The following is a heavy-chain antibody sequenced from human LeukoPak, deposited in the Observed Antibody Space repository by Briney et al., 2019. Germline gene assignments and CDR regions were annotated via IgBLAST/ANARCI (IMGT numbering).Heavy chain of an antibody. D-gene: IGHD5-18*01. CDR1: GYTFTSYI. J-gene: IGHJ6*02. CDR3: ARDHSTYYYGMDA. Sequence: GASVKVSCKASGYTFTSYILNWVRQAPGQGLECMGWINTNTGNPTYAQGFTGRFVFSLDTSVSTAYLQISSLKAEDTAVYYCARDHSTYYYGMDAWGQGTTVTVSS. CDR2: INTNTGNP. V-gene: IGHV7-4-1*02.